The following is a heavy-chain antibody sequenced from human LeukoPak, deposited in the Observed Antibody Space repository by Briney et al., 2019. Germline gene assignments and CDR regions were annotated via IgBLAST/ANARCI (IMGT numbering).Heavy chain of an antibody. V-gene: IGHV3-48*03. CDR3: TRSPSLGGRYWGFDY. Sequence: GGSLRLSCAASGFTISSYEMNWVRQAPGKGLEWISYISTSGSAIYYADSVKGRFTVSRDNAKNTVYLQMNSLRDDDTAVYYCTRSPSLGGRYWGFDYWGQGALVTVSS. J-gene: IGHJ4*02. CDR1: GFTISSYE. CDR2: ISTSGSAI. D-gene: IGHD1-26*01.